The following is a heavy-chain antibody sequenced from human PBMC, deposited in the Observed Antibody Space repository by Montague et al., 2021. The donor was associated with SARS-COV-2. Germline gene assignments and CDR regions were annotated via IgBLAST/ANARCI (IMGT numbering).Heavy chain of an antibody. CDR1: GGSISTDNW. CDR2: IYHTGST. V-gene: IGHV4-4*02. J-gene: IGHJ4*02. Sequence: SETLSLTCVVSGGSISTDNWWTWVRLPPGKGLVWFGEIYHTGSTKYKPSLKSRVSMSVDKSRNQFSLRLTSVTAADTAIYYCARKGSGRSDLAYWGQGTLVTVSS. CDR3: ARKGSGRSDLAY. D-gene: IGHD1-26*01.